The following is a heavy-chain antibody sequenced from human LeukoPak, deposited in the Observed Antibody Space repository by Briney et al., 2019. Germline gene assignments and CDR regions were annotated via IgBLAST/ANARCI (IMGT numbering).Heavy chain of an antibody. CDR1: GFTFTTYT. CDR2: INAANGNT. D-gene: IGHD3-3*01. Sequence: ASVKVSCKTSGFTFTTYTMHWVRQAPGQRLEWMGWINAANGNTQYSQKFQGRVTITRDTSASTAYMELSSLRSEDTAVYYCARDTIFGVVLEPHGMDVWGQGTTVTVSS. V-gene: IGHV1-3*01. J-gene: IGHJ6*02. CDR3: ARDTIFGVVLEPHGMDV.